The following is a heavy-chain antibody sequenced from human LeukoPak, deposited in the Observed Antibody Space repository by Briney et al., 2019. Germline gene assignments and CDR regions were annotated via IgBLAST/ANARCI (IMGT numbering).Heavy chain of an antibody. Sequence: GASVKVSCKASGYTFTGHYMHWARQAPGQGLEWLGWINPNSGDRNSAQKFQGRVTMTRDTSISTAYMELSSLRSEDTAVYYCARGPLLWFDYYYYYYYYGMDVWGQGTTVTVSS. CDR1: GYTFTGHY. CDR2: INPNSGDR. CDR3: ARGPLLWFDYYYYYYYYGMDV. D-gene: IGHD3-10*01. V-gene: IGHV1-2*02. J-gene: IGHJ6*02.